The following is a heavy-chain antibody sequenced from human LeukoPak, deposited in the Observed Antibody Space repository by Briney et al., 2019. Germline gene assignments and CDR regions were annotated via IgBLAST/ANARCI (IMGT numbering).Heavy chain of an antibody. D-gene: IGHD3-22*01. J-gene: IGHJ3*02. CDR2: ISSSSSYI. V-gene: IGHV3-21*01. Sequence: GGSLRLSCAASGFTFSSYSMTWVRQAPGKGLEWVSSISSSSSYIYYADSVKGRFTISRDNAKNSLYLQMNSLRAEDTAVYYCAKDNLPNYYDSSGYYPDDAFDIWGQGTMVTVSS. CDR3: AKDNLPNYYDSSGYYPDDAFDI. CDR1: GFTFSSYS.